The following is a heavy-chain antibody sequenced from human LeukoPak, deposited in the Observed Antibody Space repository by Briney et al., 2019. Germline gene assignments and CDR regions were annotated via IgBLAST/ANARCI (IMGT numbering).Heavy chain of an antibody. D-gene: IGHD2-2*01. V-gene: IGHV1-46*03. CDR3: AGTKKGYQLLSLFGY. J-gene: IGHJ4*02. CDR2: INPSGGST. CDR1: GYTFTSYY. Sequence: GASVKVSXKASGYTFTSYYMHWVRQAPGQGLEWMGIINPSGGSTIYAQKFQGRVTMTRDTSTSTVYMELSSLRSEDTAVYYCAGTKKGYQLLSLFGYWGQGTLVTVSS.